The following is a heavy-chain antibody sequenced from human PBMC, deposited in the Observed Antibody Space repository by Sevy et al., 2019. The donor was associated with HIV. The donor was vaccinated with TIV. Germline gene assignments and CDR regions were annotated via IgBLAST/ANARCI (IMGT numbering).Heavy chain of an antibody. CDR2: IKAGGIGT. D-gene: IGHD3-16*01. CDR1: GFTFSANW. J-gene: IGHJ4*02. V-gene: IGHV3-7*01. CDR3: AHETFGRFES. Sequence: GGSLRLSCAASGFTFSANWMNWVRQAPGKGLEWVANIKAGGIGTHYVDSVEGRFTISRDNAKNLLFLQMNSLRVEDTAVYYCAHETFGRFESWGQGTLVTVSS.